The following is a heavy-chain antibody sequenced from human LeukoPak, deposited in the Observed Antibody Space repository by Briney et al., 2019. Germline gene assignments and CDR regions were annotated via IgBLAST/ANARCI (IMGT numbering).Heavy chain of an antibody. CDR3: ARNPYYYDTSGHFDY. Sequence: GGSLRLSCAASGFTFSSYSMNWVRQAPGKGPEWVSSISSSGHYIYYADSVKGRFTISRDNAKNSLFLRMNSLRAEDMAVYYCARNPYYYDTSGHFDYWGQGTLVTVSS. D-gene: IGHD3-22*01. CDR2: ISSSGHYI. J-gene: IGHJ4*02. CDR1: GFTFSSYS. V-gene: IGHV3-21*01.